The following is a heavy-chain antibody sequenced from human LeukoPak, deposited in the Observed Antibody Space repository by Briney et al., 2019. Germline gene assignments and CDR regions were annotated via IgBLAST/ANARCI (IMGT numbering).Heavy chain of an antibody. CDR1: GFTFSDYS. Sequence: GGSLRLSCAASGFTFSDYSMNWVRQAPGKGLEWISYIGIDSGSTNYADSVKGRFTISGDKAKNSLYLQMNSLRVEDTAVYYCARDYKYAFDNWGQGTLVTVPS. D-gene: IGHD5-24*01. J-gene: IGHJ4*02. CDR3: ARDYKYAFDN. V-gene: IGHV3-48*01. CDR2: IGIDSGST.